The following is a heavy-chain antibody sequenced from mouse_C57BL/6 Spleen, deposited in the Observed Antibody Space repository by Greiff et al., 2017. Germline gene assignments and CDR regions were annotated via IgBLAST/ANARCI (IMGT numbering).Heavy chain of an antibody. V-gene: IGHV1-80*01. CDR3: ARSRSSYAMDY. Sequence: VQLQQSGAELVKPGASVKISCKASGYAFSSYWMNWVKQRPGKGLEWIGQIYPGDGDTNYNGKFKGKATLTADKSSSTAYMQLSSLTSEDSAVYFCARSRSSYAMDYWGQGTSVTVSS. D-gene: IGHD1-1*01. CDR2: IYPGDGDT. CDR1: GYAFSSYW. J-gene: IGHJ4*01.